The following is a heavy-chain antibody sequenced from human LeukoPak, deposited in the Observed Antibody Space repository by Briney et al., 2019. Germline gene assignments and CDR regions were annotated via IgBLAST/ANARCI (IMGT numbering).Heavy chain of an antibody. J-gene: IGHJ4*02. CDR3: ARHSLPFTGHFDC. Sequence: SETLSLTCTVPGGSISSSSYYWGWIRQPPGKGLEWIGSIYYSGSTYYNPSLKSRVTISVDTSKNQFSLTLSSVTAADTAVYYCARHSLPFTGHFDCWGQGTLVTVSS. CDR2: IYYSGST. V-gene: IGHV4-39*01. D-gene: IGHD3-10*01. CDR1: GGSISSSSYY.